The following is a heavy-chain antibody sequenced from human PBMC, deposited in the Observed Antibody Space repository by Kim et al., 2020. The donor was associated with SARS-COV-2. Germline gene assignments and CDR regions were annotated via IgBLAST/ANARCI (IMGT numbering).Heavy chain of an antibody. J-gene: IGHJ4*01. CDR1: GFTFSSYA. Sequence: GGSLRLSCAASGFTFSSYAMSWVRQAPGKGLEWVSAISGSGGSTYYADSVKGRFTISRDNSKNTLYLQMNSLRAEDTAVYYCAKEFYYYDSSGYSFDYWGQNPGHRLL. V-gene: IGHV3-23*01. CDR3: AKEFYYYDSSGYSFDY. D-gene: IGHD3-22*01. CDR2: ISGSGGST.